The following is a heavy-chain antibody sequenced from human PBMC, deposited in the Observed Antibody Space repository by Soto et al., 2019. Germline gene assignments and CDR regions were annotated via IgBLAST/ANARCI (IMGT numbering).Heavy chain of an antibody. D-gene: IGHD2-2*01. CDR3: VRDLVVPAARRGYYYYYGMDV. CDR2: IYYSGST. CDR1: GGSISSGDYY. J-gene: IGHJ6*02. V-gene: IGHV4-30-4*01. Sequence: PSETLSLTCTVSGGSISSGDYYWSWIRQPPGKGLEWIGYIYYSGSTYYNPSLKSRVTMSVDTSKNQFSLKLSSVTAADTAVYYCVRDLVVPAARRGYYYYYGMDVWGQGTTVTVSS.